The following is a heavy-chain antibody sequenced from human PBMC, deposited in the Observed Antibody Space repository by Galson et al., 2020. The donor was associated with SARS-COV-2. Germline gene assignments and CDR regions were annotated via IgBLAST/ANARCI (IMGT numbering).Heavy chain of an antibody. CDR3: AKGMAVTGTYKVGHDS. Sequence: GESLKTSCVASGFTFNSYAMSWVRQAPGQGLEWVSVFSGSGDATYYAGSVKGRFTISRDTSKNTLYLEMNSLRVVDTAFYYCAKGMAVTGTYKVGHDSWGQGILVTVSS. CDR2: FSGSGDAT. D-gene: IGHD6-19*01. V-gene: IGHV3-23*01. J-gene: IGHJ4*02. CDR1: GFTFNSYA.